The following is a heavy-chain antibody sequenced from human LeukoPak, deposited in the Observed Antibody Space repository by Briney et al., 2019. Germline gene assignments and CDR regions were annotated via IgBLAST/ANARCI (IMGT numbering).Heavy chain of an antibody. CDR1: GFTFSSNG. CDR2: ISATGGTI. CDR3: LRTAQSGPTGWFDP. V-gene: IGHV3-48*03. D-gene: IGHD1-1*01. J-gene: IGHJ5*02. Sequence: GGSLRLSCAASGFTFSSNGMNWVRQAPGKGLEWVSYISATGGTIYYADSVKGRFTISRDNPGNVMYLQMDSLRAEDTAVYYCLRTAQSGPTGWFDPWGQGTLVTVSS.